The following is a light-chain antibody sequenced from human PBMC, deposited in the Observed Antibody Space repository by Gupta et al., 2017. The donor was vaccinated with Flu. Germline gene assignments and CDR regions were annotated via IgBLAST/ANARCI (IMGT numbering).Light chain of an antibody. CDR2: STS. CDR1: NGISNH. J-gene: IGKJ5*01. CDR3: QNDSGAPIP. V-gene: IGKV1-27*01. Sequence: GGDRATSCSASRNGISNHLDWYQQSPEKGPKLIIYSTSTAKSGVPWWFSGSGSGTDFTLTISSLHPEDVANYYCQNDSGAPIPFGQGTRLEI.